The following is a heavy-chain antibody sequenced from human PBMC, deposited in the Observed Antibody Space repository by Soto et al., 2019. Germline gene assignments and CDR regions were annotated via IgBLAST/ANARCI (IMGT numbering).Heavy chain of an antibody. V-gene: IGHV6-1*01. J-gene: IGHJ4*02. CDR2: TYYRSKWYS. CDR3: ARDSPGYGDYVLFDY. CDR1: GDSVSRNSVA. D-gene: IGHD4-17*01. Sequence: SQTLSLTCAISGDSVSRNSVAWNWIRQSPSRGLEWLGRTYYRSKWYSDYAVSVKSRITIHADTSKNQFSLQLNSVTPEDTAVYYCARDSPGYGDYVLFDYWGQGTTVTVSS.